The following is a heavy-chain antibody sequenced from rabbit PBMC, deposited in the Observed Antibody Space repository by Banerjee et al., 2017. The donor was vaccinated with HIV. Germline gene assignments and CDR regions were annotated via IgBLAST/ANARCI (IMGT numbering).Heavy chain of an antibody. CDR3: ARGTSSSGVYAPYGMDL. CDR1: GFSFSNRYV. D-gene: IGHD1-1*01. CDR2: INTSSGNT. J-gene: IGHJ6*01. Sequence: QEQLEESGGGLVKPEGSLTLTCKASGFSFSNRYVMCWVRQAPGKGLEWIACINTSSGNTVYASWAKGRFTISKTSSTTVTLQMTSLTAADTATYFCARGTSSSGVYAPYGMDLWGPGTLVTV. V-gene: IGHV1S45*01.